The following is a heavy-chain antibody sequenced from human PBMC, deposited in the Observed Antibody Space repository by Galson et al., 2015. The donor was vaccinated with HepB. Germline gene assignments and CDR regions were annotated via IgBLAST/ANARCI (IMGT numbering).Heavy chain of an antibody. CDR3: ARDLSLGY. CDR2: ISYDGSNK. J-gene: IGHJ4*02. Sequence: SLRLSCAASGFTFSSYGMHWVRQAPGKGLEWVAVISYDGSNKYYADSVKGRFTISRDNAKNSLYLQMNSLRDEDTAVYYCARDLSLGYWGQGTLVTVSS. D-gene: IGHD7-27*01. CDR1: GFTFSSYG. V-gene: IGHV3-30*03.